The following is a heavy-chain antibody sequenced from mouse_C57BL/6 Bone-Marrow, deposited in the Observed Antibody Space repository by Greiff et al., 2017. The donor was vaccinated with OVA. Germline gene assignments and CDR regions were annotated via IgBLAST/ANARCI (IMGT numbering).Heavy chain of an antibody. CDR2: ISDGGSYT. D-gene: IGHD1-1*02. CDR3: ARDGVLRSYFDY. CDR1: GFTFSSYA. J-gene: IGHJ2*01. V-gene: IGHV5-4*01. Sequence: EVKLVESGGGLVKPGGSLKLSCAASGFTFSSYAMSWVRQTPEKRLEWVATISDGGSYTYYPDTVKGRFTISRDNAKNNLYLQMSHLKSENTAMYYCARDGVLRSYFDYWGQGTTLTVSS.